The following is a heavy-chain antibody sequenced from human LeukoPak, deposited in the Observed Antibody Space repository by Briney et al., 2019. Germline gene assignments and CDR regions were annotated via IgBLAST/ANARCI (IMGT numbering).Heavy chain of an antibody. CDR2: ISGSGGST. D-gene: IGHD4-11*01. CDR1: GFRFTSYA. V-gene: IGHV3-23*01. Sequence: PGRSLRLSCAASGFRFTSYAMIWIRQVPGKGLEWVAGISGSGGSTYYSDPVRGRYTISRETSDTTLHLNISSLSTDDTAVYFCAKLGPYRVYSFIDFWGQGIPVTVSS. J-gene: IGHJ4*02. CDR3: AKLGPYRVYSFIDF.